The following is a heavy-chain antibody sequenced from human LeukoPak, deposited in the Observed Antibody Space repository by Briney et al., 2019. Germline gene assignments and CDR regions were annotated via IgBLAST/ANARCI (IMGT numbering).Heavy chain of an antibody. J-gene: IGHJ6*03. CDR2: IYTSGNT. CDR1: GGSISSGSYC. D-gene: IGHD6-6*01. V-gene: IGHV4-61*09. CDR3: ARGFYGSSSLTGYYYYYYMDV. Sequence: SQTLSLTCTVSGGSISSGSYCWSWIRQPAGKGLEWIGHIYTSGNTNYNPSLKSRVTISVDTSKNQFSLKLSSVTAADTAVYYCARGFYGSSSLTGYYYYYYMDVWGKGTTVTVSS.